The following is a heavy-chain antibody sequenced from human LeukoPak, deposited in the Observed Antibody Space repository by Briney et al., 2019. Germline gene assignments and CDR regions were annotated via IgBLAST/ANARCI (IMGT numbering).Heavy chain of an antibody. J-gene: IGHJ6*02. Sequence: PGGSLRLSCAASGXTFSTYWMHWVRQAPGKGLVCVSHINSDGSSTNYADSVKGRFAISRDNAESTLYLQMNSLRVEDTAVYYCTRGNYGMDVWGQGTTVTVSS. CDR2: INSDGSST. V-gene: IGHV3-74*01. CDR3: TRGNYGMDV. CDR1: GXTFSTYW.